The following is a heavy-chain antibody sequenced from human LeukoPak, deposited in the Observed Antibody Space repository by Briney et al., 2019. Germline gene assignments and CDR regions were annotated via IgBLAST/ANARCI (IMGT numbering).Heavy chain of an antibody. D-gene: IGHD6-19*01. CDR1: GFTFDDYA. Sequence: PGRSLRLSCAASGFTFDDYAMHWVRHAPGKGLVWVSRINGDGSSTPYANSVKGRFTISRDNAKNTLYLQMHSLRADDTAVYYCARRSTSGCPDYFDYWGQGSVVTVSS. CDR2: INGDGSST. J-gene: IGHJ4*02. V-gene: IGHV3-74*01. CDR3: ARRSTSGCPDYFDY.